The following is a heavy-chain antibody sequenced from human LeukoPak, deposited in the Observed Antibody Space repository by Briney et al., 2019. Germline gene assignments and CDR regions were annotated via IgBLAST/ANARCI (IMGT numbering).Heavy chain of an antibody. CDR2: INPSGGST. D-gene: IGHD6-19*01. CDR3: ARVNGHRYNDGWYGPFDY. Sequence: ASVKVSCKASGYTFTSYYMHWVRQAPGQGLEWMGIINPSGGSTSNAQKFQGRVTMTRDASTSTVYMELSSLRSEDTAMYYCARVNGHRYNDGWYGPFDYWGQGALVTVSS. J-gene: IGHJ4*02. CDR1: GYTFTSYY. V-gene: IGHV1-46*01.